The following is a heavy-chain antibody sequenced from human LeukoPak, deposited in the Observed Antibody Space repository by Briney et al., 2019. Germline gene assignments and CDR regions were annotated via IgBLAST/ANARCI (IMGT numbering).Heavy chain of an antibody. J-gene: IGHJ6*03. CDR3: ARARRGSLYSYYMDV. CDR1: GYTFTSYG. CDR2: INPNSGGT. V-gene: IGHV1-2*02. Sequence: ASVKVSCKASGYTFTSYGISWVRQAPGQGLEWMGWINPNSGGTNYAQKFQGRVTMTRDTSISTAYMELSRLRSDDTAVYYCARARRGSLYSYYMDVWGKGSTVTVSS. D-gene: IGHD3-16*01.